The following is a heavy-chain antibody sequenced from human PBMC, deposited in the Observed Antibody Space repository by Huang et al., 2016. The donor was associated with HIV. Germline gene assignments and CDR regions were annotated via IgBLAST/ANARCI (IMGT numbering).Heavy chain of an antibody. Sequence: QVRLVESGGGVVQPGASLTLPCSASGFPFSAYGMDWVRPAPGKGMGWLSFISYEGNNDYLIGSVKGRFTISRDNSNNTLYLRMNSLRPEDTAVYYCVKERGSSRARSSFDFWGQGTSVIVSS. CDR3: VKERGSSRARSSFDF. D-gene: IGHD6-13*01. CDR1: GFPFSAYG. J-gene: IGHJ3*01. CDR2: ISYEGNND. V-gene: IGHV3-30*02.